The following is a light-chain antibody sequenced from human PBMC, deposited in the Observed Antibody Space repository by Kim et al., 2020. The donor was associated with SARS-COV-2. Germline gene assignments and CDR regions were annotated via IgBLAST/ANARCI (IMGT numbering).Light chain of an antibody. CDR1: SSNIGNNA. J-gene: IGLJ2*01. CDR3: AAWDDRVGGPV. Sequence: QSALTQPPSASGTPGQWVTISCSGTSSNIGNNAVNWYQQLPGAAPKLLVYASHQRPSGVPDRFSGSKSGTSASLVIRGLRSEDEADYLCAAWDDRVGGPVFGGGTQLTVL. CDR2: ASH. V-gene: IGLV1-44*01.